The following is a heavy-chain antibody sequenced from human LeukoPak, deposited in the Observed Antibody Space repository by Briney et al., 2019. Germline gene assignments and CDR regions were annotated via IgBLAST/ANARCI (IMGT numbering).Heavy chain of an antibody. CDR3: ARVRSSGWTNYYGMDV. CDR1: GGSISSYY. D-gene: IGHD6-19*01. Sequence: PSETLSLTCTVSGGSISSYYWSWIRQPSGKGLEWIGYIYYSGSTNYNPSHKSRVTISVDTSKNQFSLKLSSVTAADTAVYYCARVRSSGWTNYYGMDVWGQGTTVTVSS. J-gene: IGHJ6*02. CDR2: IYYSGST. V-gene: IGHV4-59*01.